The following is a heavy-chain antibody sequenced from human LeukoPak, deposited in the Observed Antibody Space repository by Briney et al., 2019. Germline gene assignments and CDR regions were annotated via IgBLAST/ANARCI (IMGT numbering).Heavy chain of an antibody. J-gene: IGHJ4*02. CDR2: ISSDSSAI. Sequence: GGSLRLSCEASGFTFTTYSMTWVRQAPGKGLERVSIISSDSSAIFSADALKGRFTISRDDAKNLLYLDMNSLRAEDTAVYYCARGHRAVTRHFDFWGQGTLVTVSS. V-gene: IGHV3-21*01. CDR3: ARGHRAVTRHFDF. D-gene: IGHD4-17*01. CDR1: GFTFTTYS.